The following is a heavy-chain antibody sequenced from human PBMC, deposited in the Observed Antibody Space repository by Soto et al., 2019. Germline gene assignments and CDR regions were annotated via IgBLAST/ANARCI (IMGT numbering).Heavy chain of an antibody. CDR1: GYIFTGYH. CDR3: ARDARGTRGFDEMDI. CDR2: INPNSGDT. V-gene: IGHV1-2*02. D-gene: IGHD3-9*01. Sequence: ASVKVSCKASGYIFTGYHIHWVRHAPGRGLEWMGWINPNSGDTEYAQNFQGRVTMTRDTSFNLVYMEMSGLMSDDTAVYYCARDARGTRGFDEMDIWGQGTTVTVYS. J-gene: IGHJ6*02.